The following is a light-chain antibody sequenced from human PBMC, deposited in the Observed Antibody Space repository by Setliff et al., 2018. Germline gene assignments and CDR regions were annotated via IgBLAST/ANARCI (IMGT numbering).Light chain of an antibody. CDR1: SSNIGTGYD. Sequence: QSVLTQPPSVSGAPGQRVTISCAGRSSNIGTGYDVHWYQKLPGTAPKLLIYGNNIRPSGVPDRFSGSQSGTSASLAITGLHSEDEADYYCQSYDSSLSAYVFGTGTKVTVL. V-gene: IGLV1-40*01. CDR2: GNN. CDR3: QSYDSSLSAYV. J-gene: IGLJ1*01.